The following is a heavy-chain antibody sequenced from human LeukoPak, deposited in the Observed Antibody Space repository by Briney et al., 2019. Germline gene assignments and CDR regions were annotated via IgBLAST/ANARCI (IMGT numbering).Heavy chain of an antibody. CDR2: IKEDRSEK. Sequence: PGGSLRLSCAASGFSFRSCWMSWVRQAPGKGLEWVANIKEDRSEKYYVDSVKGRFTISRDNAKNALYLQMNSLRAEDTAVYYCARVAWPHYFDYWGQGTLVPVSS. CDR3: ARVAWPHYFDY. CDR1: GFSFRSCW. J-gene: IGHJ4*02. V-gene: IGHV3-7*01.